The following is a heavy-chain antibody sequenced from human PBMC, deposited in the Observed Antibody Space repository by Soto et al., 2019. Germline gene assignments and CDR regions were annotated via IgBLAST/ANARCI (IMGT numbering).Heavy chain of an antibody. D-gene: IGHD3-3*01. V-gene: IGHV4-30-4*02. CDR3: ARVSQHCDFWSGYYFDGMDV. J-gene: IGHJ6*02. CDR1: GGSISSGDYY. Sequence: SETLSLTCTVSGGSISSGDYYWSWIRQPPGKGLEWIGYIYYSGSTYYNPSLKSRVTISVDTSKNQFSLKLSSVTAEGTAVYYCARVSQHCDFWSGYYFDGMDVWGQGTTVTVSS. CDR2: IYYSGST.